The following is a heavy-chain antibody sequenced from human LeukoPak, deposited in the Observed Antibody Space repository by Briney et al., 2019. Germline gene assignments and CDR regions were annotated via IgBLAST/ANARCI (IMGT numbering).Heavy chain of an antibody. CDR2: MSYHENTE. V-gene: IGHV3-33*05. Sequence: GGSLRLSCVASRFTFSVYGMHWVRQSAGTRREWLAGMSYHENTEYYIDPVKGRFTISRDNSNSKLLLQSNNLRPEDTGVYYCARDGRTNSQNWFDPWGQGTLVIVSS. J-gene: IGHJ5*02. D-gene: IGHD1-7*01. CDR1: RFTFSVYG. CDR3: ARDGRTNSQNWFDP.